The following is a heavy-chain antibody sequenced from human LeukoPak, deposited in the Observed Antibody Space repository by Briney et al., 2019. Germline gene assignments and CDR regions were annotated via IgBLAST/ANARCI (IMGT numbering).Heavy chain of an antibody. J-gene: IGHJ4*02. Sequence: SETLSLTCTVSGGSISSSSYYWGWIRQPPGKGLEWIGSIYYSGSTYYNPSLKSRATISVDTSKNQFSLKLSSVTAADTAVYYCAGLGYCSSTSCPPDYWGQGTLVTVSS. CDR3: AGLGYCSSTSCPPDY. D-gene: IGHD2-2*01. CDR1: GGSISSSSYY. V-gene: IGHV4-39*01. CDR2: IYYSGST.